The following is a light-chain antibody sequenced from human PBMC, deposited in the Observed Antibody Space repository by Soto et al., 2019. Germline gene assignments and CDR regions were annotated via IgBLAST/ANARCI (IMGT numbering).Light chain of an antibody. CDR1: QSISSW. CDR2: DAS. Sequence: DIQMTQSPSTLSASVGDRVTITCRASQSISSWLAWYPQKPGTAPKLQIYDASSLESGVPSRFSGSGSGTEFTLTISSLQPDDFATYYCQQYNSYSGTFGQGTKVDIK. J-gene: IGKJ1*01. CDR3: QQYNSYSGT. V-gene: IGKV1-5*01.